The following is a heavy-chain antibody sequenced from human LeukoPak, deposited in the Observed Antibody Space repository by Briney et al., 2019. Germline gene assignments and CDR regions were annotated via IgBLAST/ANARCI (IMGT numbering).Heavy chain of an antibody. CDR2: INPSGGST. Sequence: GASVKVSCKASGYRFTSYGISWVRQAPGQGLEWMGKINPSGGSTNYAQKFQGRVTMTRDTSTSTVYMELSSLRSDDTAVYYCARGWWGTDYGWTNWFDPWGQGTLVTVSS. J-gene: IGHJ5*02. V-gene: IGHV1-46*01. CDR1: GYRFTSYG. CDR3: ARGWWGTDYGWTNWFDP. D-gene: IGHD4-17*01.